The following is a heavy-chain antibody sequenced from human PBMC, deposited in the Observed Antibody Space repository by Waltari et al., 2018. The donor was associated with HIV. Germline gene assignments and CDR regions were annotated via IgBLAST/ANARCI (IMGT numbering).Heavy chain of an antibody. D-gene: IGHD6-6*01. V-gene: IGHV3-23*01. CDR3: VKEHQYSHAWYSYYGMDV. Sequence: EVQLLESGGALVQPGGSLRLSCAASGFPFSNYAMTWVRRAPGKGLEWVSAISGSGDSTYYADSVKGRFTISRDNSKNTLYLQMNSLRAEDTAVYFCVKEHQYSHAWYSYYGMDVWGQGTTVTVSS. J-gene: IGHJ6*02. CDR2: ISGSGDST. CDR1: GFPFSNYA.